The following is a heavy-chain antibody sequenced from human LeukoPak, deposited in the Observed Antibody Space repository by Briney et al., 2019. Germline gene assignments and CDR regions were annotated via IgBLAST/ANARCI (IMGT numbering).Heavy chain of an antibody. J-gene: IGHJ4*02. V-gene: IGHV3-48*03. D-gene: IGHD4-17*01. CDR1: GFTFSSYE. CDR3: ARDGPNDYGDFAYYFDY. CDR2: ISSSGSTI. Sequence: GGSLRLSCAASGFTFSSYEMNWVRQAPGKGLEWVSYISSSGSTIYYADSVKGRFTISRDNSKNTLYLQMNSLRAEDTAVYYCARDGPNDYGDFAYYFDYWGQGTLVTVSS.